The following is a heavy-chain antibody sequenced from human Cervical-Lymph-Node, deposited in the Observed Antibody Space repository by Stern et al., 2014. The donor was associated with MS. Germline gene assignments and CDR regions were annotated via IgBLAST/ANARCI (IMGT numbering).Heavy chain of an antibody. CDR3: ARMKTGLRENRGFDF. CDR2: ISYSGRN. J-gene: IGHJ4*02. V-gene: IGHV4-30-4*01. D-gene: IGHD4-17*01. CDR1: GDSINRGDFH. Sequence: QVQLQESGPGLVKPSETLSLTCTVSGDSINRGDFHWSWVRQSPGKGLEGIGYISYSGRNYNNPSLKSRVTMSIDTSTNQFSLTLTSVTAADTALYYCARMKTGLRENRGFDFWGQGTQVTVSS.